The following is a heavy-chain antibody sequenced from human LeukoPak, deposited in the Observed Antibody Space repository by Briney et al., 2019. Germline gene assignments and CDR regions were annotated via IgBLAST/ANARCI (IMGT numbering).Heavy chain of an antibody. CDR3: ARVYCSSTSCSTANWFDP. Sequence: SVKLSCTASGGTFSSDAISWVREAPGQGLEWMGGIIPIFGTTNYAQKFQGRITITADKSTSTAYMELSSLKSEDTAVYYCARVYCSSTSCSTANWFDPWGQGTLVTVSS. V-gene: IGHV1-69*06. D-gene: IGHD2-2*01. J-gene: IGHJ5*02. CDR1: GGTFSSDA. CDR2: IIPIFGTT.